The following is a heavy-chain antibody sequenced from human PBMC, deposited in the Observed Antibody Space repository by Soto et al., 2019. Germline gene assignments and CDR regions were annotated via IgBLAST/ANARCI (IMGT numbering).Heavy chain of an antibody. CDR3: ARDPTSPGRCCGGDWYFDL. V-gene: IGHV4-31*03. J-gene: IGHJ2*01. CDR1: GGSISSGGYY. CDR2: IYYSGST. Sequence: QVQLQESGPGLVKPSQTLSLTCTVSGGSISSGGYYWSWIRQHPGKGLEWIGYIYYSGSTYYNPSLKSRVTISVDTSKNQFSLKLSSVTAADTAVYYCARDPTSPGRCCGGDWYFDLWGRGTLVTVSS. D-gene: IGHD2-21*01.